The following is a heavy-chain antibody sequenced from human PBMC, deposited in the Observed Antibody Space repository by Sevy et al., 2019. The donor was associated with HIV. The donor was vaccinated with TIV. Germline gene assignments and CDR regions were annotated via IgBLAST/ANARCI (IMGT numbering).Heavy chain of an antibody. CDR1: GYTFTSYG. V-gene: IGHV1-18*01. Sequence: ASVKVSCKASGYTFTSYGISWVRQAPGQGLEWMGWISAYNGNTNYAQKLQGRVTMTTDTSTSTAYIELRSLRSDDTAVYYCARDSPSIVVVPAAINYYYYGMDVWGQGTTVTVSS. CDR3: ARDSPSIVVVPAAINYYYYGMDV. CDR2: ISAYNGNT. J-gene: IGHJ6*02. D-gene: IGHD2-2*01.